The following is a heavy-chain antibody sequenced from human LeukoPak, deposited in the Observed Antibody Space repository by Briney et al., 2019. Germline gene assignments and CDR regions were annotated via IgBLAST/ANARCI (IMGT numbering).Heavy chain of an antibody. CDR1: GYSFTSYW. CDR2: IYPGDSDT. Sequence: GESLKISCKGSGYSFTSYWIGWVRQMPGKGLEWMGFIYPGDSDTRYSPSFQGQVTISADKSISTAYLQWSSLKASDTAMYYCARGSLGSSGYPYYFDYWGQGTLVTVSS. J-gene: IGHJ4*02. V-gene: IGHV5-51*01. D-gene: IGHD3-22*01. CDR3: ARGSLGSSGYPYYFDY.